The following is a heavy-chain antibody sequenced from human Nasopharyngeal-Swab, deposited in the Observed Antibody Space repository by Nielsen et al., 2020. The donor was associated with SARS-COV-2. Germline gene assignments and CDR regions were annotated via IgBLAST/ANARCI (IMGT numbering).Heavy chain of an antibody. V-gene: IGHV4-39*01. CDR1: GVSISSSSYY. J-gene: IGHJ4*02. Sequence: SDTLSLTCTVSGVSISSSSYYWGWIRQPPGKGLEWIGSIYYSGSTYYNPSLKSRVTISVDTSKNQFSLKLSSVTAADTAVYYCARSTLTYYFDYWGQGTLVTVSS. CDR3: ARSTLTYYFDY. CDR2: IYYSGST. D-gene: IGHD1-14*01.